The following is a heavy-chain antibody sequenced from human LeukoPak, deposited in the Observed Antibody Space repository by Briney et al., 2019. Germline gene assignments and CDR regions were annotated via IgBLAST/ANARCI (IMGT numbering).Heavy chain of an antibody. D-gene: IGHD5-18*01. Sequence: PSETLSLTCAVYGGSFSGYYWSWIRQPPGKGLEWIGEINHSGSTNYNPSLKSRVTISVDTSKNQFSLKLSSVTAADTAVYYCAGGYSYGPFDYWGQGTLVTVSS. CDR1: GGSFSGYY. V-gene: IGHV4-34*01. CDR3: AGGYSYGPFDY. J-gene: IGHJ4*02. CDR2: INHSGST.